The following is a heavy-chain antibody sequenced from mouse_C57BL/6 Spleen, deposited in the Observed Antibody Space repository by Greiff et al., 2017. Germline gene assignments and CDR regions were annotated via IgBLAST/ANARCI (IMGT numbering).Heavy chain of an antibody. CDR1: GYTFTDYY. CDR2: IYPGSGNT. D-gene: IGHD2-1*01. J-gene: IGHJ1*03. CDR3: ARGRGNYGFYWYFDV. Sequence: QVQLQQSGAELVRPGASVKLSCKASGYTFTDYYINWVKQRPGQGLEWIARIYPGSGNTYYNEKFKGKATLTAEKSSSTAYMQLSSLTSEDSAVYFCARGRGNYGFYWYFDVWGTGTTVTVSS. V-gene: IGHV1-76*01.